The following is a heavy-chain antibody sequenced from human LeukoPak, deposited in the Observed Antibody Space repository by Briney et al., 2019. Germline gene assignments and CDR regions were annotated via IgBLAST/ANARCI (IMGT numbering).Heavy chain of an antibody. CDR3: ARGSLVRGHTYGDC. Sequence: GGSLRLSCAASGFTFSSYEMNWVRQAPGKGLEWVSYISSSSSTIFYADSVKGRFTISRDNAKNSLYLQMNSLRAEDTAVYYCARGSLVRGHTYGDCWGQGTLVTVSS. CDR2: ISSSSSTI. D-gene: IGHD5-18*01. CDR1: GFTFSSYE. J-gene: IGHJ4*02. V-gene: IGHV3-48*03.